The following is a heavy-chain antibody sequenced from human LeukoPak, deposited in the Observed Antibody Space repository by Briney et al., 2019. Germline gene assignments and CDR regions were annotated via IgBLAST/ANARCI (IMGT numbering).Heavy chain of an antibody. J-gene: IGHJ4*02. CDR1: GFTFSGYA. Sequence: GGSLRLSCAASGFTFSGYAMNWVRQAPGKGLEWVSLIFASGSTTKYADSVKGRFTISRDNSKNTLYLQMNSLRAEDTAVYYCAKAEFYSYFDYWGQGTLVTVSS. D-gene: IGHD1-26*01. CDR2: IFASGSTT. CDR3: AKAEFYSYFDY. V-gene: IGHV3-23*05.